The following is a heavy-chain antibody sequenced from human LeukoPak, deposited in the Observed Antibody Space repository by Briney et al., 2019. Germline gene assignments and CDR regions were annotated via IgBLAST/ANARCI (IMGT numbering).Heavy chain of an antibody. CDR2: ISSGGSYI. J-gene: IGHJ4*02. CDR3: AKDPINWGSIYFDC. CDR1: GFTFSSYS. Sequence: GGSLRLSCAASGFTFSSYSMNWVRQAPGKGLEWVSSISSGGSYIYYADSVKGRFTISRDNAKNILYLQMNSLTAEDTAVYWCAKDPINWGSIYFDCWGQGTLVTASS. D-gene: IGHD7-27*01. V-gene: IGHV3-21*04.